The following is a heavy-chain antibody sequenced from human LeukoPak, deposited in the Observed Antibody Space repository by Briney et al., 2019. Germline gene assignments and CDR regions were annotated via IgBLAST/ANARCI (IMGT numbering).Heavy chain of an antibody. V-gene: IGHV1-2*02. D-gene: IGHD4-23*01. CDR1: GYTFTGYY. CDR2: INPNSGNT. J-gene: IGHJ4*02. CDR3: ATVPDYGGKDFDY. Sequence: GASVKVSCKASGYTFTGYYMHWVRQAPGQGLEWMGWINPNSGNTNYARKFQGRVTMTRDTSISTAYMELSRLRSDDTAVYYCATVPDYGGKDFDYWGQGTLVTVSS.